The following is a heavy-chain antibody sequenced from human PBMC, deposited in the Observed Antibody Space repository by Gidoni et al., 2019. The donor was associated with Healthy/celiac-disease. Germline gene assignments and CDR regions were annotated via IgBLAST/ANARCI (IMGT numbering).Heavy chain of an antibody. V-gene: IGHV3-7*03. CDR3: VRDKYYYDYGMDV. CDR2: IKQDGSEK. Sequence: EVQLVESGGGLVQPGWSLRLSCAASGFTFSSYWMSWVRQAPGKGLEWVANIKQDGSEKYYVDSVKGRFTISRDNAKNSLYLQMNSLRAEDTAVYYCVRDKYYYDYGMDVWGQGTTVTVSS. J-gene: IGHJ6*02. CDR1: GFTFSSYW.